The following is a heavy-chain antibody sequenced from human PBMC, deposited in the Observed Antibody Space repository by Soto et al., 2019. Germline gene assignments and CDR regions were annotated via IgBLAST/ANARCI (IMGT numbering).Heavy chain of an antibody. CDR2: IVVGSGNT. CDR3: AADRISGSYYYYYYGMDV. J-gene: IGHJ6*02. D-gene: IGHD1-26*01. CDR1: GFTFTSSA. Sequence: SVKVSCKASGFTFTSSAVQWVRQARGQRLEWIGWIVVGSGNTNYAQKFQERVTITRDMSTSTAYMELSSLRSEDTAVYYCAADRISGSYYYYYYGMDVWGQGTTVTVSS. V-gene: IGHV1-58*01.